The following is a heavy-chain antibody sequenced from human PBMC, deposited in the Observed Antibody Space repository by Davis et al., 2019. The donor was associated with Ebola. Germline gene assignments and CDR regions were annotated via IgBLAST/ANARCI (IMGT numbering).Heavy chain of an antibody. Sequence: PGGSLRLSCAASGFTFSSYRMNWVRQAPGKGLEWVSSISTSSSYIYYADSVKGRFTISRDNAKNSLFLQMNSLRAEDTAVYYCARGAADGPNWFDPWGQGTLVTVSS. CDR3: ARGAADGPNWFDP. D-gene: IGHD6-13*01. CDR1: GFTFSSYR. J-gene: IGHJ5*02. V-gene: IGHV3-21*01. CDR2: ISTSSSYI.